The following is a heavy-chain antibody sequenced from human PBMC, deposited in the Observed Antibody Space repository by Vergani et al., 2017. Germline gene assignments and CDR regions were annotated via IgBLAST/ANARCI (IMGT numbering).Heavy chain of an antibody. D-gene: IGHD3-10*01. J-gene: IGHJ5*02. Sequence: QVQLQESGPGLVKPSETLSLTCAVSGYSISSGYYWGWIRQPPGKGLEWIGSIYHSGSTYYNPSLKSRVTISVDTSKNQFSLKLSSVTAADTALYYCASTTYGSVSYYGVAWGQGTLVTVSS. CDR3: ASTTYGSVSYYGVA. CDR1: GYSISSGYY. V-gene: IGHV4-38-2*01. CDR2: IYHSGST.